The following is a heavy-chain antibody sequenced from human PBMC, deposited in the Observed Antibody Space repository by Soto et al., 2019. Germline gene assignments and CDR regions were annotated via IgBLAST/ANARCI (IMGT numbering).Heavy chain of an antibody. J-gene: IGHJ5*02. CDR3: AKDPLRFLEWFPGPTNWFDP. D-gene: IGHD3-3*01. CDR1: GFTFSSYG. V-gene: IGHV3-30*18. CDR2: ISYDGSNK. Sequence: GGSLRLSCAASGFTFSSYGMHWVRQAPGKGLEWVAVISYDGSNKYYADSVKGRFTISRDNSKNTLYLQMNSLRAEDTAVYYCAKDPLRFLEWFPGPTNWFDPWGQGTLVTAPQ.